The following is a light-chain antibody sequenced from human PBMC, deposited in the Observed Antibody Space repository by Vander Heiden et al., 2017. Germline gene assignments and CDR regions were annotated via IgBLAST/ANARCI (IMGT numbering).Light chain of an antibody. V-gene: IGKV3-11*01. J-gene: IGKJ4*01. Sequence: EIVLTQSPATLSLSPGEGAILSCRASQSVDSYLAWYQQKPGQAPRLLIYDASNRATGVPARFSGSGSGTDFTLTISSLEPEDFAVYYCQQYTSWHTFGGGTKVQI. CDR2: DAS. CDR1: QSVDSY. CDR3: QQYTSWHT.